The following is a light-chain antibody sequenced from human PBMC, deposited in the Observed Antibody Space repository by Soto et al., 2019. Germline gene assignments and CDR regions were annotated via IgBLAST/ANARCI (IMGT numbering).Light chain of an antibody. CDR2: EVS. Sequence: QSVLTQPPSASGTPGQSVTIPCTGTSSDVGDYNYVSWYQQHPGKAPKLVIYEVSRRPSGVPDRFSGSKSGNTASLTVSGLQAVDEADYYCSSNAGSNNLVFGGGTKLTVL. CDR1: SSDVGDYNY. J-gene: IGLJ2*01. V-gene: IGLV2-8*01. CDR3: SSNAGSNNLV.